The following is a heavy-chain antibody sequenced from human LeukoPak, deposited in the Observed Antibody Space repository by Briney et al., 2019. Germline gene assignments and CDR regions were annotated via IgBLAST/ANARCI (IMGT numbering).Heavy chain of an antibody. Sequence: ASVEVSCKVSGYTLTELSMHWVRQAPGKGLEWMGGFDPEDGETIYAQKFQGRVTMAEDTSTDTAYMELSSLRSEDTAVYYCATVGSGSYGAFDIWGQGTMVTVSS. D-gene: IGHD1-26*01. V-gene: IGHV1-24*01. CDR1: GYTLTELS. CDR3: ATVGSGSYGAFDI. CDR2: FDPEDGET. J-gene: IGHJ3*02.